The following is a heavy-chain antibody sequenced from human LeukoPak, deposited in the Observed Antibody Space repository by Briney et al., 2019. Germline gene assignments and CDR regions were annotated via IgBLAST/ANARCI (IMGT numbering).Heavy chain of an antibody. CDR1: DGSISSGSYY. V-gene: IGHV4-61*02. Sequence: SETLSLTCTVSDGSISSGSYYWSWIRQPAGKGLEWIGRIYTSGSTNYNPSLKSRVTISIDTSKNQFSLKLSSLTAADTAVYYCAREGVAAAGTLFDPWGQGTLVTVSS. J-gene: IGHJ5*02. D-gene: IGHD6-13*01. CDR2: IYTSGST. CDR3: AREGVAAAGTLFDP.